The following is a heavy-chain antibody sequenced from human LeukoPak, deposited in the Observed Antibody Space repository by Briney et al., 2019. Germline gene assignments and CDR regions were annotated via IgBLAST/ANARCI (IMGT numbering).Heavy chain of an antibody. J-gene: IGHJ3*02. D-gene: IGHD4-17*01. V-gene: IGHV3-30*02. CDR1: GFTFRSYV. CDR2: IRYDGNNK. Sequence: GGSLRLSCAASGFTFRSYVMDWVRQAPGKGLEWVAFIRYDGNNKDYGDAVKGRFTISRDNSKNTLYLQMNSLRVEDTAVYYCAKGYGDLVAFDIWGQGTMVTVSS. CDR3: AKGYGDLVAFDI.